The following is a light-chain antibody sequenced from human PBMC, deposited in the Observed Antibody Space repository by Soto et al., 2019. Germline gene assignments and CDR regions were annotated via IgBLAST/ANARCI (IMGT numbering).Light chain of an antibody. J-gene: IGKJ5*01. CDR1: QSVSTY. V-gene: IGKV3-11*01. CDR2: DAS. CDR3: QQRNNWPPIT. Sequence: EVVLTQSPVTLSLSPGEKATLSCRASQSVSTYLAWYQQKPGQPPRLLIYDASNRATGIPARFSGSGSGTDFTLTISSLEPEDFAVYHCQQRNNWPPITFGQGTRLEIK.